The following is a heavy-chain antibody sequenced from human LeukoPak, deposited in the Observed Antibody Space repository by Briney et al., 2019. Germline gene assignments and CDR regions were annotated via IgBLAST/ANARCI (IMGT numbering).Heavy chain of an antibody. CDR2: IYPGDSDT. J-gene: IGHJ4*02. Sequence: GESLKISFKGSGYRFTSYWIGWVRPMPGKGLEWMGIIYPGDSDTRYSPSFQGQVTISADKSISTAYLQWSSLKASDTAMYYCARESRSACFDYWGQGTLVTVSS. D-gene: IGHD3-10*01. V-gene: IGHV5-51*01. CDR1: GYRFTSYW. CDR3: ARESRSACFDY.